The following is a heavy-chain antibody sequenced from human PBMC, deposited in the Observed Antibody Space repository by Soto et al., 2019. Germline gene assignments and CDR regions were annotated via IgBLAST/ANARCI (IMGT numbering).Heavy chain of an antibody. Sequence: EVQLVESGGGLVQPGGSLRLSCGASGFTFSHYWMNWVRQAPGPGLEWLANINQDGSEKYYVDSVKGRFTMSRYNANNSLSRQMHSLSAEDTAVSYSARMVRRGTDENYDYCAMYVWGQGTTVTVSS. V-gene: IGHV3-7*01. CDR1: GFTFSHYW. CDR2: INQDGSEK. CDR3: ARMVRRGTDENYDYCAMYV. J-gene: IGHJ6*02. D-gene: IGHD1-26*01.